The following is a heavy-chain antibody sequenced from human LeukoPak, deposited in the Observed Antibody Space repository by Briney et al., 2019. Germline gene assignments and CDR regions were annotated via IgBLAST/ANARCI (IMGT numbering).Heavy chain of an antibody. CDR1: GFTFSSYS. CDR2: ISSTAITM. J-gene: IGHJ4*02. V-gene: IGHV3-48*04. CDR3: ARVRFSDY. D-gene: IGHD3-3*01. Sequence: GGSLRLSCAASGFTFSSYSMNWVRQAPGKGLEWVSYISSTAITMYYADSAKGRFTISRDNTKNSLYLQMNSLRAEDTAVYYCARVRFSDYWGQGTLVTVSS.